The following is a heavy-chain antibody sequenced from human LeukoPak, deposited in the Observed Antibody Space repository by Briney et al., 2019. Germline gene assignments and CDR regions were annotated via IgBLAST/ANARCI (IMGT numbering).Heavy chain of an antibody. J-gene: IGHJ4*02. CDR1: GFTFSDYY. CDR2: IRNRANGFTT. D-gene: IGHD1-26*01. Sequence: PGGSLRISCAASGFTFSDYYLDWVRQPPGQGLEWVGRIRNRANGFTTEYATSVEDRFTISRDESKNLLFLQMYSLRTEDTAVYYCARDLGGARGTAYWGQGTLVTVSS. V-gene: IGHV3-72*01. CDR3: ARDLGGARGTAY.